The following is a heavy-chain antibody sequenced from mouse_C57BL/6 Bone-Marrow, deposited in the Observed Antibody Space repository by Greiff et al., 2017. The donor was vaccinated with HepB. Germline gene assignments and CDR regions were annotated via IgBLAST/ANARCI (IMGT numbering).Heavy chain of an antibody. V-gene: IGHV1-9*01. CDR1: GYTFTGYW. CDR3: ARREDYYGSSSNWYFDV. D-gene: IGHD1-1*01. Sequence: VKLQESGAELMKPGASVKLSCKATGYTFTGYWIEWVKQRPGHGLEWIGEILPGSGSTNYNEKFKGKATFTADTSSNTAYMQLSSLTTEDSAIYYCARREDYYGSSSNWYFDVWGTGTTVTVSS. CDR2: ILPGSGST. J-gene: IGHJ1*03.